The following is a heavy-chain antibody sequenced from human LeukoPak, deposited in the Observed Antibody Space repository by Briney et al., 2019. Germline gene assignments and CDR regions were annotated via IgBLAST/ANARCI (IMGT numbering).Heavy chain of an antibody. J-gene: IGHJ4*02. Sequence: SETLSLTCTVSGGSISSYYWSWIRQPPGKGLEWIGYIYYSGSTNYNPSLQSRVTMSVDTSKNQFSLKLTSVTAADTAVYYCARRFCSVGSCYSALDYWGQGTLVTVS. CDR2: IYYSGST. V-gene: IGHV4-59*08. CDR3: ARRFCSVGSCYSALDY. D-gene: IGHD2-15*01. CDR1: GGSISSYY.